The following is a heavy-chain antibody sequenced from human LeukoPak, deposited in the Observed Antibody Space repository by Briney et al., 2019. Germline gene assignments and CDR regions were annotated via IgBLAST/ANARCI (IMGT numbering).Heavy chain of an antibody. CDR3: ASSDSSGYLHAFDI. CDR2: IYYSGST. CDR1: GGSFSGYY. V-gene: IGHV4-34*01. J-gene: IGHJ3*02. D-gene: IGHD3-22*01. Sequence: SETLSLTCAVYGGSFSGYYWSWIRQPPGKGLGWIGSIYYSGSTYYNPSLKSRVTISVDTSKNQFSLKLSSVTAADTAVYYCASSDSSGYLHAFDIWGQGTMVTVSS.